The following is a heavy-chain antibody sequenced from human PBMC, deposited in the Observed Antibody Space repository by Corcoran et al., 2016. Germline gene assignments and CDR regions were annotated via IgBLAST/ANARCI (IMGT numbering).Heavy chain of an antibody. CDR1: GGTFSSYA. D-gene: IGHD5-18*01. Sequence: QVQLVQSGAEVRKPGSSVKVSCKASGGTFSSYAISWVRQAPGQGLEWMGGIIPIFGTANYAQGFQGRVTITADESTSTAYMELSSLRSEDTAVDDCARGRRGGYTYGRYAFDIWGQGTMVTVSS. CDR3: ARGRRGGYTYGRYAFDI. CDR2: IIPIFGTA. J-gene: IGHJ3*02. V-gene: IGHV1-69*01.